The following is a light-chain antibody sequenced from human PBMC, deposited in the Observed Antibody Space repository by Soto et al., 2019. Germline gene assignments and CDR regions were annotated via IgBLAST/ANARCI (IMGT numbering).Light chain of an antibody. Sequence: EIVLTQSPATLSLSPGERATLSCRASQSVSSHLAWYQQKPGQAPRLLIYDASNRATGIPARFSGSGSGTDFTLTISDVQPEDFALYYCHQRQSWPRTFGQGTKVDIK. CDR3: HQRQSWPRT. J-gene: IGKJ1*01. CDR2: DAS. CDR1: QSVSSH. V-gene: IGKV3-11*01.